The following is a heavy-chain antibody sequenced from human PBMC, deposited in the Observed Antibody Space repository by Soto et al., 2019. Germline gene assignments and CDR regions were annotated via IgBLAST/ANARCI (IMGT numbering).Heavy chain of an antibody. V-gene: IGHV1-18*01. CDR1: GYTFTSYA. D-gene: IGHD2-2*03. CDR2: ISAYNGNT. CDR3: ARVDMIIHPGRVGGLLFPPNYFDY. J-gene: IGHJ4*02. Sequence: GASVKVSCKASGYTFTSYAISWVRQAPGQGLEWMGWISAYNGNTNYAQKLQGRVTMTTDTSTSTAYMELSSLRSEDTAVYYCARVDMIIHPGRVGGLLFPPNYFDYWGQGTLVTVSS.